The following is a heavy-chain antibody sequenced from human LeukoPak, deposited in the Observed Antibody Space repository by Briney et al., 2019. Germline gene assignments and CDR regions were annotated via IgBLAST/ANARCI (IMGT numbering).Heavy chain of an antibody. V-gene: IGHV3-7*01. D-gene: IGHD3-9*01. CDR3: ARGWLALYYYYYGMDV. CDR1: GFTFGDYA. J-gene: IGHJ6*02. CDR2: IKQDGSEK. Sequence: AGGSLRLSCTASGFTFGDYAMSWVRQAPGKGLEWVANIKQDGSEKYYVDSVKGRFTISRDNAKNSLYLQMNSLRAEDTAVYYCARGWLALYYYYYGMDVWGQGTTVTVSS.